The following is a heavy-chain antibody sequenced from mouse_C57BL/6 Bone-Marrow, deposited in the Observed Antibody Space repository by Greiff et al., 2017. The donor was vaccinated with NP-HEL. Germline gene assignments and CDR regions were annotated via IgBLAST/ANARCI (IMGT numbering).Heavy chain of an antibody. CDR3: TTVSYYGSSYWYFDV. Sequence: EVKLQQSGAELVRPGASVKLSCTASGFNIKDDYMHWVKQRPEQGLEWIGWIDPENGDTEYASKFQGKATITADTSSNTAYLQLSSLTSEDTAVYYCTTVSYYGSSYWYFDVWGTGTTVTVSS. CDR1: GFNIKDDY. CDR2: IDPENGDT. J-gene: IGHJ1*03. V-gene: IGHV14-4*01. D-gene: IGHD1-1*01.